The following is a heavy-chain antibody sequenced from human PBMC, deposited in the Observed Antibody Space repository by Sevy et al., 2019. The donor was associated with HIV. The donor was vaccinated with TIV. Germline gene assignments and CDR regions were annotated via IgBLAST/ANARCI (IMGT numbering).Heavy chain of an antibody. Sequence: GGSLRLSCAASGFTFSSYSMNWVRQAPGKGLEWVSSISSSSYIYYADSVKGRFTISRDNAKNSLYLQMNSLRAEDTAVYYCARDPPSSGWYYFDYWGQGTLVTVSS. D-gene: IGHD6-19*01. V-gene: IGHV3-21*01. J-gene: IGHJ4*02. CDR2: ISSSSYI. CDR1: GFTFSSYS. CDR3: ARDPPSSGWYYFDY.